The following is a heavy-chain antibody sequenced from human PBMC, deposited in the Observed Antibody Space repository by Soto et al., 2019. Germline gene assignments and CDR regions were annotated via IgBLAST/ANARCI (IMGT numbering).Heavy chain of an antibody. CDR2: ISSSSSIK. J-gene: IGHJ4*02. CDR1: GFTFSSYS. V-gene: IGHV3-48*01. CDR3: ARDREGDGYNFDY. Sequence: EVQLVESGGGLVQPGGSLRLSCAASGFTFSSYSMNWVRQAPGKGLEWVSYISSSSSIKHYADSVKGRFTISRDNAKNSLYLQMNSLRADDTAVYYCARDREGDGYNFDYWGQGTLVTVSS. D-gene: IGHD6-25*01.